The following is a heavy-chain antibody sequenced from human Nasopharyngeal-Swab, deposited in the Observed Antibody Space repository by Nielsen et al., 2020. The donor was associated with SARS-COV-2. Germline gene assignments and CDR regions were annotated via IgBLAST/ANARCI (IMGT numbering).Heavy chain of an antibody. V-gene: IGHV3-13*05. CDR3: AREGGIAAVPGGGAFDI. J-gene: IGHJ3*02. CDR2: IGIAGDP. CDR1: GFTFSTYD. D-gene: IGHD6-13*01. Sequence: GESLKISCAASGFTFSTYDMHWVRQVTGKGLEWVSAIGIAGDPYYAGSVKDRFTISRDKSKNTLYLQMNSLRAEDTAVYYCAREGGIAAVPGGGAFDIWGQGTMVTVSS.